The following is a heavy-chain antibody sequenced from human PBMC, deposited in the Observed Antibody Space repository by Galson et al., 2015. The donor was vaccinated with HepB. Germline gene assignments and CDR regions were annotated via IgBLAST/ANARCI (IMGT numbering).Heavy chain of an antibody. D-gene: IGHD6-19*01. V-gene: IGHV1-8*01. J-gene: IGHJ4*02. CDR3: ARVSAWSHIDF. CDR1: GYIFTSYD. CDR2: TNPNSGNA. Sequence: SVKVSCKASGYIFTSYDINWVRQATGQGLEWMGWTNPNSGNAGYAQKFQGRVTMTRDISTSTAYMELSSLRFDDTAVYYCARVSAWSHIDFWGQGTLVTVPP.